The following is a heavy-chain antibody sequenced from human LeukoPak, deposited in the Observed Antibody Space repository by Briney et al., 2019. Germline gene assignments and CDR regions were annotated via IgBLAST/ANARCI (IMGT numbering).Heavy chain of an antibody. V-gene: IGHV6-1*01. CDR3: ARGGQGDGYSADEAFDF. J-gene: IGHJ3*01. CDR1: GDSVSTNSAT. CDR2: TYYRSKWYN. Sequence: SQTLSLTCAISGDSVSTNSATWTWLRQSPSRGLEWLGRTYYRSKWYNDYAVSMRSRITINPDTSKNQFSLQLNSVTPEDTAVYYCARGGQGDGYSADEAFDFWGQGTMVTVSS. D-gene: IGHD5-24*01.